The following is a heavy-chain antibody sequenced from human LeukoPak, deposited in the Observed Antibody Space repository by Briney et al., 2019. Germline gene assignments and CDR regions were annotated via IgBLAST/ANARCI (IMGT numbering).Heavy chain of an antibody. V-gene: IGHV3-49*04. CDR3: TRIRDAYTLDY. CDR1: GFTFADYA. J-gene: IGHJ4*02. D-gene: IGHD5-24*01. CDR2: IRSRTYGGTT. Sequence: GGSLRLSCTASGFTFADYAMSWVRQAPGKGLEWVGFIRSRTYGGTTEYAAPVKGRFTISRDDSKSIAYLQMISLKTEDTAVYYCTRIRDAYTLDYWGQGTLVTVSS.